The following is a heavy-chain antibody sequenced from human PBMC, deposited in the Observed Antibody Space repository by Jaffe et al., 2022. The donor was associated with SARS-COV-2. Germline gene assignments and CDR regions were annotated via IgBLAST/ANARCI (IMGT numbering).Heavy chain of an antibody. V-gene: IGHV3-9*01. D-gene: IGHD3-16*01. CDR1: GFTFHDSA. Sequence: EAQLVESGGGLVQPGGSLRLSCAASGFTFHDSAMHWVRQLPGRGLEWVSGISWDRETIAYADSVKGRFTISRGNAKNPVYLQMNSLRTEDTALYYCVKVNTSILWGDFTYWGQGTLVTVSS. J-gene: IGHJ4*02. CDR2: ISWDRETI. CDR3: VKVNTSILWGDFTY.